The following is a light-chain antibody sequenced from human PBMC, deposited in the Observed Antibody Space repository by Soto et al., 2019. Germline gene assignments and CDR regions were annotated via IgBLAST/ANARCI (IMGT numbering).Light chain of an antibody. Sequence: QSALTQPRSVSGSPGQSVTISCTGTSSDVGGSNSVSWYQQYPGKAPKLIIYDVVQRPSGVPDRFSGFKFGNTASLTISGAPGEDWACYPWRPYVGREPFVVFRGRTKLTVL. CDR1: SSDVGGSNS. CDR3: RPYVGREPFVV. V-gene: IGLV2-11*01. CDR2: DVV. J-gene: IGLJ2*01.